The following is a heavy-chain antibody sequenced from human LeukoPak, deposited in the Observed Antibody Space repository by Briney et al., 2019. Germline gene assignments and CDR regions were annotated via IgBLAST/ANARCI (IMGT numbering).Heavy chain of an antibody. Sequence: ASVKVSCKASGYTFTSYDINWVRQATGQGLEWMGWMNPNSGNTGYAQKFQGRVTMTRNTSISTACMELSSLRSEDTAVYYCATAVAGKRGKFYGMDVWGQGTTVTVSS. V-gene: IGHV1-8*01. CDR2: MNPNSGNT. D-gene: IGHD6-19*01. J-gene: IGHJ6*02. CDR1: GYTFTSYD. CDR3: ATAVAGKRGKFYGMDV.